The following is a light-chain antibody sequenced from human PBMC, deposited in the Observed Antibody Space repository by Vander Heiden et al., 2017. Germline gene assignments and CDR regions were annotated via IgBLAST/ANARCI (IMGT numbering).Light chain of an antibody. Sequence: EFALTQSPYLQPLTPKEKVTITCRASQSIRSSLHWYQQKPDKSPKLLINAASQSCSGVPSRFSGSGSGTDFTLTINSLEAEDAATYYCHQSCSLPPTFGGGTKVEIK. CDR3: HQSCSLPPT. V-gene: IGKV6-21*01. J-gene: IGKJ4*01. CDR1: QSIRSS. CDR2: AAS.